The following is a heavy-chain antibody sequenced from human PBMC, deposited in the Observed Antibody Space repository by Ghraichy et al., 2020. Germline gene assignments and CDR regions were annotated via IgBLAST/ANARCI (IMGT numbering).Heavy chain of an antibody. CDR3: ARRRYFFGSGLFDY. J-gene: IGHJ4*01. V-gene: IGHV4-34*01. CDR1: GGSFSGYY. CDR2: INHSGST. D-gene: IGHD3-10*01. Sequence: SQTLSLTCAVYGGSFSGYYWSWIRQPPGKGLEWIGEINHSGSTNYNPSLKSRVTISVDTSKNQFSLELSSVTAADTAVYYCARRRYFFGSGLFDYWCQEPWAPSP.